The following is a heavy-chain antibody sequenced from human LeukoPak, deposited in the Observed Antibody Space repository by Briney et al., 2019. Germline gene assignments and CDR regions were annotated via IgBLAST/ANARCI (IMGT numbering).Heavy chain of an antibody. V-gene: IGHV3-23*01. CDR1: GFTFRDYY. Sequence: PGGSLRLSCAASGFTFRDYYMTWTCQAPGKGLEWVSSISGSGASTYYADSVKGRFTISRDNSKNTVSLQMNTLRAEDTALYYCATNLQQWLPRLFGGAFDIWGQGTLVTVSS. CDR3: ATNLQQWLPRLFGGAFDI. CDR2: ISGSGAST. J-gene: IGHJ3*02. D-gene: IGHD6-19*01.